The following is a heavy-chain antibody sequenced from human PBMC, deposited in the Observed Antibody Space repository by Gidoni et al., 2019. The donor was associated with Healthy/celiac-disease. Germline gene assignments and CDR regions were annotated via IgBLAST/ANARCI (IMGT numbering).Heavy chain of an antibody. J-gene: IGHJ6*02. CDR3: AREGYYGSGGPGGMDV. V-gene: IGHV1-69*08. CDR2: IIPILGIA. CDR1: GGTFSSYT. D-gene: IGHD3-10*01. Sequence: QVQLVQSGAEVKKPGSSVKVSCKASGGTFSSYTISWVRQAPGQGLEWMGRIIPILGIANYAQKCQGRVTITADKSTSTAYMELSSLRSEDTAVYYCAREGYYGSGGPGGMDVWGQGTTVTVSS.